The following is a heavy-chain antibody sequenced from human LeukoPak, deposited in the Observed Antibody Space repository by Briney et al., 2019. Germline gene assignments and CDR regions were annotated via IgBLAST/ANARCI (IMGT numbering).Heavy chain of an antibody. CDR1: GYSFTGYY. Sequence: ASVKVSFKASGYSFTGYYIHWVRQAPGQGLEWMGRINPNSGGPNYAQKFQGRVTMTRDTSISTAYMELSGLRSDDTAMYYCAREYSYGYYFDSWGQGTLVTVSS. D-gene: IGHD5-18*01. J-gene: IGHJ4*02. V-gene: IGHV1-2*06. CDR2: INPNSGGP. CDR3: AREYSYGYYFDS.